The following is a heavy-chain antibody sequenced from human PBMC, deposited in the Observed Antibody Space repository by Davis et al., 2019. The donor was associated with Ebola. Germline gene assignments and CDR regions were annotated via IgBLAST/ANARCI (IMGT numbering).Heavy chain of an antibody. CDR2: INQGGSVK. Sequence: GESLKISCAASGLSFSTYWMSWVRQTPDKGLEFVANINQGGSVKNYVDSVKGRFTISRDNAKNSLYLQMNSLRAEDTAVYYCTKDRLKAHYFYMDVWGKGTAVTVSS. CDR1: GLSFSTYW. J-gene: IGHJ6*03. V-gene: IGHV3-7*03. CDR3: TKDRLKAHYFYMDV.